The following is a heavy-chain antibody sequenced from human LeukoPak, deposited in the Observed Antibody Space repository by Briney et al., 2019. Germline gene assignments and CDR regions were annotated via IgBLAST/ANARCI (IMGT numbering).Heavy chain of an antibody. J-gene: IGHJ2*01. Sequence: GGSLRLSCAASGFTLSSYSMNWVRQAPGKGLEWLSYIRSSSSSIHYADSVKGRFTISRDNVKNTVHLEMKSLRDEDTAVYYCSRGRRGSSYWYFDLWGRGTLVTVSS. CDR1: GFTLSSYS. V-gene: IGHV3-48*02. CDR3: SRGRRGSSYWYFDL. CDR2: IRSSSSSI. D-gene: IGHD3-10*01.